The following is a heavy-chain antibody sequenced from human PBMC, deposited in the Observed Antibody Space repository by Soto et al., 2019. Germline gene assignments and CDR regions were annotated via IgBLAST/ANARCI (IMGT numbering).Heavy chain of an antibody. D-gene: IGHD3-10*01. Sequence: LSLTCTVSGGSISSYYWSWIRQPPGKGLEWIGYIYYSGSTNYNPSLKSRVTMSVDTSKNQFSLKLSSVTAADTAVYYCARGKGSYYYGSGSYFPFDYWGQGTLVTVSS. J-gene: IGHJ4*02. V-gene: IGHV4-59*01. CDR2: IYYSGST. CDR1: GGSISSYY. CDR3: ARGKGSYYYGSGSYFPFDY.